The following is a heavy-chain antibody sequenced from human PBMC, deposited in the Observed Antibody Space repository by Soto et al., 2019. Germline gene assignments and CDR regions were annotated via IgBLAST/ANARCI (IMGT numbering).Heavy chain of an antibody. Sequence: ASVKVSCKASGYTFTAYSVHWVRQAPGQGLEWMGWMSPNRGGTNYAQSFQGRVTMTWDTSISTAFMELRSLKSDDTALYFCARSSGTYSDFDYWGQGTQVTVS. CDR1: GYTFTAYS. CDR2: MSPNRGGT. J-gene: IGHJ4*02. D-gene: IGHD1-26*01. V-gene: IGHV1-2*02. CDR3: ARSSGTYSDFDY.